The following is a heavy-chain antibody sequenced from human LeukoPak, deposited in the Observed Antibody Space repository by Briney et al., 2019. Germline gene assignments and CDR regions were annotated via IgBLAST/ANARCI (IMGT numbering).Heavy chain of an antibody. J-gene: IGHJ5*02. Sequence: GGSLRLSCAASGFTFSSYWMSWVRQAPGKGLEWVANIKQDGSEKYYVDSVKGRFTISRDNAKNSLYLQMNSLRAEDTAVYYCARDPAGWELPHYNWFDPWGQGTLVTV. D-gene: IGHD1-26*01. CDR1: GFTFSSYW. V-gene: IGHV3-7*01. CDR2: IKQDGSEK. CDR3: ARDPAGWELPHYNWFDP.